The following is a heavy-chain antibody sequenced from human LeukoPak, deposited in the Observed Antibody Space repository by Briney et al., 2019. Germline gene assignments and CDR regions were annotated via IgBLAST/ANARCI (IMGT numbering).Heavy chain of an antibody. J-gene: IGHJ6*02. Sequence: SETLSLTCTVSGGSISSYYWSWIRQPPGKGLEWIGYIYYSGSTNYNPSLKSRVTISVDTSKNQFSLKLSSVTAADTAVYYCARHGYGDYLTPEHYYGTDVWGQGTTVTVSS. CDR1: GGSISSYY. CDR3: ARHGYGDYLTPEHYYGTDV. CDR2: IYYSGST. V-gene: IGHV4-59*08. D-gene: IGHD4-17*01.